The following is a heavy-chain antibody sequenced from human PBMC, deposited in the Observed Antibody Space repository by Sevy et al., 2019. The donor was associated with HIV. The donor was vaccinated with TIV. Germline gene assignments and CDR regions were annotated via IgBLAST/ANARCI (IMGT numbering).Heavy chain of an antibody. CDR1: GYTFTSYG. CDR2: ISAYNGNT. Sequence: ASVKVSCKASGYTFTSYGISWVRQAPGQGLEWMGWISAYNGNTNYAQKLQGRVTMTTDTSTSTAYMEMRSLRSDDTAMNYGASWYYDSVWESYSPVHAFDIWGQGTMVTVSS. CDR3: ASWYYDSVWESYSPVHAFDI. D-gene: IGHD3-16*01. V-gene: IGHV1-18*04. J-gene: IGHJ3*02.